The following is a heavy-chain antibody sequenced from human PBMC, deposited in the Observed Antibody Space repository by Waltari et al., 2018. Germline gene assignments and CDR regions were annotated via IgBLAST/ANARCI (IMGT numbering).Heavy chain of an antibody. Sequence: QVQLVQSGAEVQKPGASVKVSCKASGYTFTGYYMHWVRQAPGQGLEWMGWINRNSGGTNYAQKIQGRVTMTRDTSISAAYMELSRLRSDDTAVYYCARGSGYSGYAGDYWGQGTLVTVSS. CDR2: INRNSGGT. CDR3: ARGSGYSGYAGDY. D-gene: IGHD5-12*01. J-gene: IGHJ4*02. V-gene: IGHV1-2*02. CDR1: GYTFTGYY.